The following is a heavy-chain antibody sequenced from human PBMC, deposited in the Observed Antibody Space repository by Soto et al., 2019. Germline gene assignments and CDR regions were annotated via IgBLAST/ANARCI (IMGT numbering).Heavy chain of an antibody. V-gene: IGHV4-34*01. D-gene: IGHD3-10*01. CDR3: ASRHGSGKYYFDY. Sequence: QVQLQQWGAGLLEPSETLSLTCAVYAGSFSGYYCSWIRQSPGKGLEWIGEINQSGSTNHNPSLKSRVSLSVDTSMNQFSLKLISVTAADTAVYYCASRHGSGKYYFDYWGQGGLVTVSS. CDR2: INQSGST. J-gene: IGHJ4*02. CDR1: AGSFSGYY.